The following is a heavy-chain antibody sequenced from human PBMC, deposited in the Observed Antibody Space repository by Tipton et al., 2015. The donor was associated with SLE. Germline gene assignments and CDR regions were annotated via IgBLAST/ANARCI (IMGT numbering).Heavy chain of an antibody. D-gene: IGHD3-16*01. CDR3: AGAVCRNYFDY. V-gene: IGHV4-31*02. Sequence: LRLSCTVSGGSISSGGYYWSWIRQHPGKGLEWIGYIYYSGSTYYNPSLKSRVTISVDTSKNQFSLKPSSVTAADTAVYYCAGAVCRNYFDYWGQGTLVTVSS. CDR2: IYYSGST. J-gene: IGHJ4*02. CDR1: GGSISSGGYY.